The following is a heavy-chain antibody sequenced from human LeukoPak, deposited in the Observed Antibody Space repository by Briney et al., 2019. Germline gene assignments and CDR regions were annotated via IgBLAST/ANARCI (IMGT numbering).Heavy chain of an antibody. V-gene: IGHV4-59*10. CDR1: GGSFSGYY. CDR3: ARVYYYGSGFYYYYYYYMDV. J-gene: IGHJ6*03. Sequence: SETLSLTCAVYGGSFSGYYWSWIRQPAGKGLEWIGRIYTSGSTNYNPSLKSRVTMSVDTSKNQFSLKLSSVTAADTAVYYCARVYYYGSGFYYYYYYYMDVWGKGTTVTISS. CDR2: IYTSGST. D-gene: IGHD3-10*01.